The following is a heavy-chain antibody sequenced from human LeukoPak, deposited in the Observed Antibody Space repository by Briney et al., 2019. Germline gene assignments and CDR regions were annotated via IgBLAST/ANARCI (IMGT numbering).Heavy chain of an antibody. Sequence: GGSLRLSCAASGFTFSSYAMHWVRQARGKGLEWVAVISYDGSNKYYADSVKGRFTISRDNSKNTLYLQMNSLRAEVTAVYYCASSADSSSWQYYYYYGMDVWGQGTTVTVSS. D-gene: IGHD6-13*01. V-gene: IGHV3-30-3*01. CDR1: GFTFSSYA. J-gene: IGHJ6*02. CDR3: ASSADSSSWQYYYYYGMDV. CDR2: ISYDGSNK.